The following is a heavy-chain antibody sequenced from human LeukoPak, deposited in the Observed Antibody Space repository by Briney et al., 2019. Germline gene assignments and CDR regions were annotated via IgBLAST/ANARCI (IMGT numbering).Heavy chain of an antibody. D-gene: IGHD6-19*01. J-gene: IGHJ4*02. Sequence: SETLALTCTVSGGSISGSNYYWGWIRQPPGKGLEWIGSIYYSGSTYYNPSLKSRVTISVDTSKNQFSLKLNSVTAADTAVYYCARESYSSAWFFNYWGQGTLVAVSS. CDR3: ARESYSSAWFFNY. CDR2: IYYSGST. CDR1: GGSISGSNYY. V-gene: IGHV4-39*02.